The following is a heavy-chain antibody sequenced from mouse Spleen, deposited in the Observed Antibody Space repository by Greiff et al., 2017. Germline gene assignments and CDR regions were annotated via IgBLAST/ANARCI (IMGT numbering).Heavy chain of an antibody. V-gene: IGHV1-55*01. D-gene: IGHD2-5*01. J-gene: IGHJ2*01. CDR2: MYPGSGST. CDR1: GYTFTSYW. CDR3: ARYSNYFDC. Sequence: QVQLQQPGAELVKPGAAVKMSGKASGYTFTSYWITWVKQRPGQGLEWIGDMYPGSGSTNYNEKFKSKATLTVDTSSSTAYMQLSSLTSGASAVYYCARYSNYFDCWRHGTTLTVSS.